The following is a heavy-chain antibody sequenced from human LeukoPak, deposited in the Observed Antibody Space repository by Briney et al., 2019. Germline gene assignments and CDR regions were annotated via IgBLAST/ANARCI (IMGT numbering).Heavy chain of an antibody. Sequence: ASVKVSCKASGGTFSSYAISWVRQAPGQGLEWMGGIIPIFGTANYAQKFQGRVTINTDESTSTVYMELSSLRSEETAVYYCASEMATGFFDYWGQGTLVTVSS. CDR2: IIPIFGTA. V-gene: IGHV1-69*05. J-gene: IGHJ4*02. CDR3: ASEMATGFFDY. CDR1: GGTFSSYA. D-gene: IGHD5-24*01.